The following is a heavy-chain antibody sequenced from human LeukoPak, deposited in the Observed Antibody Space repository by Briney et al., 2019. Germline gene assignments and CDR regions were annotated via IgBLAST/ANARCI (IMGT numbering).Heavy chain of an antibody. CDR1: GGSISSYY. CDR2: IYYSGST. V-gene: IGHV4-59*12. CDR3: ARAFCGGDCYSETEQYYFDY. Sequence: SETLSLTCTVSGGSISSYYWSWIRQPPGKGLEWIGYIYYSGSTNYNPSLKSRVTISVDTSKNQFSLKLSSVTAADTAVYYCARAFCGGDCYSETEQYYFDYWGQGTLVTVSS. J-gene: IGHJ4*02. D-gene: IGHD2-21*02.